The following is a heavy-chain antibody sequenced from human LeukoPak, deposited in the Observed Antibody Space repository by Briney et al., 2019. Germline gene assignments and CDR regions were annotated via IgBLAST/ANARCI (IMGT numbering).Heavy chain of an antibody. J-gene: IGHJ6*04. V-gene: IGHV4-34*01. CDR1: GGSFSGYY. Sequence: SETLSLTCAVYGGSFSGYYWSWIRQPLGKGLEWIGEINHSGSTNSNPSLKSRVTISVDTSKNQFSLKLSSVTAADTAVYYCAVWFGEGVDVWGKGTTVTVSS. CDR3: AVWFGEGVDV. D-gene: IGHD3-10*01. CDR2: INHSGST.